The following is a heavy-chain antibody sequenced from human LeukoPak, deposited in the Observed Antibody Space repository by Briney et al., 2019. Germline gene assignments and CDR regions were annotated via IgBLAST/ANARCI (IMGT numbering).Heavy chain of an antibody. CDR2: IYTSGST. CDR1: GGSISSSSYY. CDR3: AREGDMTPGAFDI. V-gene: IGHV4-61*02. D-gene: IGHD3-10*01. Sequence: SQTLSLTCTVSGGSISSSSYYWSWIRQPAGKGLEWIGRIYTSGSTNYNPSLKSRVTISVDTSKNQFSLKLSSVTAADTAVYYCAREGDMTPGAFDIWGQGTMVTVSS. J-gene: IGHJ3*02.